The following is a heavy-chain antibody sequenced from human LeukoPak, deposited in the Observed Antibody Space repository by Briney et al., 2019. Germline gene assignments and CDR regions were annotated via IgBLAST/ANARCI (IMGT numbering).Heavy chain of an antibody. Sequence: SVKVSCKASGGTFSSYAISWVRQAPGQGLEWMGGIIPIFGTANYAQKLQGRVTITADESTSTAYMELSSLRSEDTAVYYCARAREVVRGVIIDYYYYYMDVWGKGTTVTVSS. CDR3: ARAREVVRGVIIDYYYYYMDV. CDR1: GGTFSSYA. CDR2: IIPIFGTA. D-gene: IGHD3-10*01. J-gene: IGHJ6*03. V-gene: IGHV1-69*13.